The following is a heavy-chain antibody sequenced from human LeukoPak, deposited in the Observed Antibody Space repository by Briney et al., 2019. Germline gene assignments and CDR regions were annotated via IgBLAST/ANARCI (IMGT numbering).Heavy chain of an antibody. Sequence: SETLSLTCTVSGGSMSPYHWGWIRQPPGKGLEWTGYIYYSGSTNYIPSLKSRVTISVDTSKNQFSLKLSSVTAADTAVYYCARRFGDRILCFGPLGQGTLVTVSP. CDR1: GGSMSPYH. CDR3: ARRFGDRILCFGP. CDR2: IYYSGST. D-gene: IGHD3-10*01. J-gene: IGHJ5*02. V-gene: IGHV4-59*08.